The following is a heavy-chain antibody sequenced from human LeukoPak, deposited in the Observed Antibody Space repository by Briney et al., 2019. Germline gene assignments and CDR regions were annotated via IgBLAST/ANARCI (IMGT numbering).Heavy chain of an antibody. CDR3: ARRYSYGASDAFDI. J-gene: IGHJ3*02. V-gene: IGHV4-59*08. D-gene: IGHD5-18*01. CDR2: IYYSGST. CDR1: GGSISSYY. Sequence: PSETLSPVYTVSGGSISSYYWSWIRQPPGKGLEWIGYIYYSGSTNYNPSRNNRVTISVDTSKNQFSLKLSSVTAADTAVYYCARRYSYGASDAFDIWGQGTMVTVSS.